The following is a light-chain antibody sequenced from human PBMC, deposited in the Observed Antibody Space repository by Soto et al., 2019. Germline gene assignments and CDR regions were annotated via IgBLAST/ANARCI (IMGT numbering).Light chain of an antibody. CDR1: QDISNY. V-gene: IGKV1-33*01. CDR2: DAS. Sequence: DIQMTQSPSSLSASVGDRVTITCQASQDISNYLNWYQQKPWKAPKLLIYDASNLETGVPSRFSGSGSGTDFTFNISSLQPEDIATYYCQQYDNLPPFTFGPGTKVDIK. J-gene: IGKJ3*01. CDR3: QQYDNLPPFT.